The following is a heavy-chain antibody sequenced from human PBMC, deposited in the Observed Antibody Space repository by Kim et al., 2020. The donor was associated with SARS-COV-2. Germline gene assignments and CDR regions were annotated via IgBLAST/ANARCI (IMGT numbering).Heavy chain of an antibody. J-gene: IGHJ6*02. Sequence: SETLSLTCAVYVGSFSGYDWTWIRQSPGKGLEWIGEINHSGATNYNPSLESRVALSVDTSKNKFSLKVKSVTAADTAVYFCARGRAGVVPSPIMGLGPYYDYCALDVWGRGTRVSVSS. D-gene: IGHD3-3*01. CDR1: VGSFSGYD. CDR2: INHSGAT. CDR3: ARGRAGVVPSPIMGLGPYYDYCALDV. V-gene: IGHV4-34*01.